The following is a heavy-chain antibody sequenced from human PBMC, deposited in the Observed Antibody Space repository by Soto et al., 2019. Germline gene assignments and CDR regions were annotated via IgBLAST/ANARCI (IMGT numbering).Heavy chain of an antibody. V-gene: IGHV3-30-3*01. CDR3: ARALQYNYGDREHYYGMDV. D-gene: IGHD5-18*01. J-gene: IGHJ6*02. CDR2: ISHDGSNK. CDR1: GFTFTAYG. Sequence: QGQLVESGGGVVQPGRSLRLSCAASGFTFTAYGMGWVRQAPGKGLEWVAVISHDGSNKYYADSVKGRFTLSRDNSKYMFSLQMNSLRPDDTAVYYCARALQYNYGDREHYYGMDVWGQGTTVTVSS.